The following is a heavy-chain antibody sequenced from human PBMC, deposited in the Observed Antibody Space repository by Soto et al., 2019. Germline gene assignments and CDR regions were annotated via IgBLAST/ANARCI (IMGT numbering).Heavy chain of an antibody. J-gene: IGHJ4*02. Sequence: EVQLVESGGGLVQPGRSLRLSCAASGFTFDDYAMHWVRRVPGKGLDWVSSISWNSNIRGYADSVKGRFTISRDNAKNSLYLQMNSLRPEDTALYYCAKGGPDGFCSGGRCYFDYWGQGTLVTVSS. V-gene: IGHV3-9*01. CDR1: GFTFDDYA. CDR2: ISWNSNIR. D-gene: IGHD2-15*01. CDR3: AKGGPDGFCSGGRCYFDY.